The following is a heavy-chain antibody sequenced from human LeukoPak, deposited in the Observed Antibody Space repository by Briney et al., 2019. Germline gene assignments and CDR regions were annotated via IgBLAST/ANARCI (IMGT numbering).Heavy chain of an antibody. D-gene: IGHD2-2*01. V-gene: IGHV3-21*01. Sequence: GGSLRLSCAASGFTFSTYSVNWVRQAPGKGLEWVSHISNGGSYIFYADSVKGRFTISRDNAKNSLSLQMNSLRAEDTAVYYCARGYCSSTSCYGEWFDPWGQGTLVTVSP. CDR2: ISNGGSYI. CDR1: GFTFSTYS. J-gene: IGHJ5*02. CDR3: ARGYCSSTSCYGEWFDP.